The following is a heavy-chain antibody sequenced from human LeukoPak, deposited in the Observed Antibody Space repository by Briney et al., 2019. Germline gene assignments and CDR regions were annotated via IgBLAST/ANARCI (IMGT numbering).Heavy chain of an antibody. CDR1: GFTFDDYA. D-gene: IGHD2-2*01. V-gene: IGHV3-9*01. Sequence: PGGSLRLSCAVSGFTFDDYAMRWVRQAPGKGLEWVSGISWNRGSIGYADSVKGRFTISRDNAKMSLYLQMNNRRAEDTALYYCAKGYCSSISCHADYWGQGTLVTASS. CDR2: ISWNRGSI. J-gene: IGHJ4*02. CDR3: AKGYCSSISCHADY.